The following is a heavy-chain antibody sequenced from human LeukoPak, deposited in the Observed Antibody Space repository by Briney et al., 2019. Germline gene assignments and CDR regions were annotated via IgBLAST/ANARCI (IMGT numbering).Heavy chain of an antibody. CDR1: GGSINNYY. D-gene: IGHD6-13*01. J-gene: IGHJ4*02. CDR2: IYTSGST. V-gene: IGHV4-4*07. Sequence: PSETLSLTCTVSGGSINNYYWSWLRQPAGKGLEWIGRIYTSGSTNYNPSLTSRVTMSVDTSKNQFSLNLNSVAAADTAVYYCARGISSTWYPYFDYWGRGTLVTVSS. CDR3: ARGISSTWYPYFDY.